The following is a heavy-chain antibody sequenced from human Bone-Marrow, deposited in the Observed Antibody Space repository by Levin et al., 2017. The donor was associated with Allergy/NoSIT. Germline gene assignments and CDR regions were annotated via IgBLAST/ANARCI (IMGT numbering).Heavy chain of an antibody. J-gene: IGHJ6*02. D-gene: IGHD2-2*02. V-gene: IGHV1-69*06. CDR1: GGTFSSYA. Sequence: VASVKVSCKASGGTFSSYAISWVRQAPGQGLEWMGGIIPIFGTANYAQKFQGRVTITADKSTSTAYMELSSLRSEDTAVYYCARDDCSSTSCYTSPYYYGMDVWGQGTTVTVSS. CDR3: ARDDCSSTSCYTSPYYYGMDV. CDR2: IIPIFGTA.